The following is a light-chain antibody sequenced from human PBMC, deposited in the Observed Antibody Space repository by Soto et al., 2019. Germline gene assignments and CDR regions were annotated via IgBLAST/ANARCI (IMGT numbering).Light chain of an antibody. J-gene: IGKJ1*01. CDR3: QQYGSSPQT. Sequence: EIVLTQSPGTLSLSPGARATLSCRASQYVSISYLAWYQQKPGQAPRLLIYAASSRATGIPDRFSGNGSGTDFTLTISRLQPEDFAVYYSQQYGSSPQTFGQGTKVEIK. CDR1: QYVSISY. V-gene: IGKV3-20*01. CDR2: AAS.